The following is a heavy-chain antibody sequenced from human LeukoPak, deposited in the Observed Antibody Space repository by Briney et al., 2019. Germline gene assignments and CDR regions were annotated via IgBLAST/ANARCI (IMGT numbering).Heavy chain of an antibody. CDR2: INPNSGGT. V-gene: IGHV1-2*02. Sequence: ASVKVSCKASGYTFTGYYMHWVRQAPGQGLEWMGWINPNSGGTNYAQKFRGRLTMTSATSTSTVYMELSSLRSEDTAVYYCARSAAYYNEADIWGQGTMVTVSS. CDR1: GYTFTGYY. D-gene: IGHD3-9*01. CDR3: ARSAAYYNEADI. J-gene: IGHJ3*02.